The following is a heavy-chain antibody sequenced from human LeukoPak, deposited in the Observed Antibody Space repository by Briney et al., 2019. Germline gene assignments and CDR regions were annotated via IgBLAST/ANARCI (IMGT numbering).Heavy chain of an antibody. Sequence: GGPLRLSCAASGLTLSNAWMSWVRQAPGKGLEWVGRIKSKTDSGTTDYAAPVIGRFTISRDDSKNTLYLQMNSLKTEDTAVYYCATDGQHAFDCWGQGTLVTVSS. V-gene: IGHV3-15*01. CDR1: GLTLSNAW. CDR2: IKSKTDSGTT. J-gene: IGHJ4*02. CDR3: ATDGQHAFDC. D-gene: IGHD5-18*01.